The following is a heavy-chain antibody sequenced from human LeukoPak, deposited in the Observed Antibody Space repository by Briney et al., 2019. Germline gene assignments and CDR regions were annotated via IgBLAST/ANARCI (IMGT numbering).Heavy chain of an antibody. Sequence: SETLSLTCAVYGGSFSGYYWSWVRQAPGKGLEWIGEINHSGSTNYNPSLKSRVTISVDTSKNQFSLKLSSVTAADTAVYYCARWVVAATEYYYYGMDVWGQGTTVTVSS. CDR1: GGSFSGYY. CDR3: ARWVVAATEYYYYGMDV. D-gene: IGHD2-15*01. J-gene: IGHJ6*02. CDR2: INHSGST. V-gene: IGHV4-34*01.